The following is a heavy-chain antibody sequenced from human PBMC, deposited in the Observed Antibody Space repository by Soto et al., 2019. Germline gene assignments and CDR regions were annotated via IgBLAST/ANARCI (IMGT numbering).Heavy chain of an antibody. CDR3: ATRDQRSGSSDY. V-gene: IGHV1-69*02. CDR1: GGTFSSYT. J-gene: IGHJ4*02. D-gene: IGHD3-10*01. CDR2: IIPILGIA. Sequence: QVQLVQSGAEVKKPGSSVKVSCKASGGTFSSYTISWVRQAPGQGLEWMGRIIPILGIANYAKKFQGRVKITAAKSKSTAYMELRSLRYEAKAAYYCATRDQRSGSSDYWGQGTLVTVSS.